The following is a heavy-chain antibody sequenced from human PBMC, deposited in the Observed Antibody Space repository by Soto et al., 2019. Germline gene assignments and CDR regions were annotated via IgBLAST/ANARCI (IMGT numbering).Heavy chain of an antibody. Sequence: QVRLQQSGPGLEKPSQTLSLTCAISGDSVSNIDAVWTWIRQSPSRGLVWQGRTYYRSRWHNEYALSAKSRMSIHPAASRNQFSLQLSSLTPEDTAVYYCARLAGNSWLDYWGQGTLVTVSS. CDR3: ARLAGNSWLDY. J-gene: IGHJ4*02. CDR1: GDSVSNIDAV. V-gene: IGHV6-1*01. D-gene: IGHD6-13*01. CDR2: TYYRSRWHN.